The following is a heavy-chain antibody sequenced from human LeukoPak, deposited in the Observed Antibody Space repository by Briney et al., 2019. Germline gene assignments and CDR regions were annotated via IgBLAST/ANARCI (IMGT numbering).Heavy chain of an antibody. CDR3: ARGAYCSGGSCYSGFDP. D-gene: IGHD2-15*01. V-gene: IGHV4-31*03. Sequence: PSETLSLTCTVSGGSISSGGYYWGWIRQHPGKGLEWIGYIYYSGSTYYNPSLKSRVTISVDTSKNQFSLKLSSVTAADTAVYYCARGAYCSGGSCYSGFDPWGQGTLVTVSS. J-gene: IGHJ5*02. CDR2: IYYSGST. CDR1: GGSISSGGYY.